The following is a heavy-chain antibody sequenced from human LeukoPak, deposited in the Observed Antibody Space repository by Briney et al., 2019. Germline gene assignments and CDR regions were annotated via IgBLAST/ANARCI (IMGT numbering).Heavy chain of an antibody. CDR2: INPNSGGT. J-gene: IGHJ4*02. Sequence: ASVKVSCKASGYTFTGYYMHWVRQAPGQGLEWMGRINPNSGGTNYAQKFQGRVTMTRDTSISTAYMELGRLRSDDTAVYYCARDLPHLGCSPNDYWGQGTLVTVSS. CDR3: ARDLPHLGCSPNDY. V-gene: IGHV1-2*06. D-gene: IGHD2-15*01. CDR1: GYTFTGYY.